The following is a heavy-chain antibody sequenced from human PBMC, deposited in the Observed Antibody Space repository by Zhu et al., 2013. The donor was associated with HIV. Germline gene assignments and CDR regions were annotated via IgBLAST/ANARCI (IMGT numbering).Heavy chain of an antibody. V-gene: IGHV1-2*02. CDR2: LDPRSGDT. D-gene: IGHD3-22*01. J-gene: IGHJ4*02. CDR1: GYTFSDYY. Sequence: QVQLVQSAAELKKPGASVTVSCKASGYTFSDYYIHWVRQAPGQGQGLEWMGWLDPRSGDTMYAQKFQGRVTMTRDTSISTAYIDLRSLRSDDTAVYYCARGDYYDSSGYYDYWGQGTLVTVSS. CDR3: ARGDYYDSSGYYDY.